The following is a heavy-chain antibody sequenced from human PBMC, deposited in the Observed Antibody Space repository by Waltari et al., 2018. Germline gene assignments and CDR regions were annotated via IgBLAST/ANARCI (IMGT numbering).Heavy chain of an antibody. CDR3: ARTVPVSHSSGWYFDY. CDR1: GFSPCTTGMC. Sequence: QVTLRESGPPLVKPTKPLTLTCTFPGFSPCTTGMCVTWFAQPPGKALEWLARIDCDDDTYYSPSLKTRLTISKDTSKNQVVLTMTYMDPVDTATYYCARTVPVSHSSGWYFDYWGQGTLVTVSS. D-gene: IGHD6-19*01. J-gene: IGHJ4*02. CDR2: IDCDDDT. V-gene: IGHV2-70*15.